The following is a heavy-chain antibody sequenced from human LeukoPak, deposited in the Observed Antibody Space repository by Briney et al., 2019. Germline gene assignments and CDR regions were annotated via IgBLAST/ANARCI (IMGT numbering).Heavy chain of an antibody. D-gene: IGHD6-19*01. J-gene: IGHJ4*02. V-gene: IGHV3-74*01. Sequence: GGSLRLSCAASGFTFSSYWMHWVRQAPGKGLVWVSRINSDGSSASYADSVKGRFTIFRDNAKNTLYLQMNSLRVEDTAVYYCARGSYNSGWNLVDYWGQGTLVTVSS. CDR2: INSDGSSA. CDR3: ARGSYNSGWNLVDY. CDR1: GFTFSSYW.